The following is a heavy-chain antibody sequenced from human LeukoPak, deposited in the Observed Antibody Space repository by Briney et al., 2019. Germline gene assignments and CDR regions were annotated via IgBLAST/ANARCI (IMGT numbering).Heavy chain of an antibody. CDR1: GGSFSGYY. CDR2: INHSGST. J-gene: IGHJ5*02. CDR3: ARNHYCSGGSCYFLNWFDP. D-gene: IGHD2-15*01. Sequence: SETLSLTCAVYGGSFSGYYWSWIRQPPGKGLEWIGEINHSGSTNYNPSLKSRVTISVDTSKNQFSLKLSSVTAAYTAVYYCARNHYCSGGSCYFLNWFDPWGQGTLVTVSS. V-gene: IGHV4-34*01.